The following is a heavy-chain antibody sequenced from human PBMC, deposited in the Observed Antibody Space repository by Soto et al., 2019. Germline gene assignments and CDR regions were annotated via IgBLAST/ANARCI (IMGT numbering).Heavy chain of an antibody. Sequence: SETLSLTCTVSGGSLTKYYWSWIRQPAGKGLEWIGRISTSGNVVSKASLRSRLTMSVDTSKNQFSLRLTSVTAADTAVYYCARDNNDFWSLYPLAFDYWGQGALVTVS. CDR2: ISTSGNV. J-gene: IGHJ4*02. V-gene: IGHV4-4*07. CDR1: GGSLTKYY. CDR3: ARDNNDFWSLYPLAFDY. D-gene: IGHD3-3*01.